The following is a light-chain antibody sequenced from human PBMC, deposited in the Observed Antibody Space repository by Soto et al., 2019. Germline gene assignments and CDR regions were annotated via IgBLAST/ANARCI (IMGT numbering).Light chain of an antibody. CDR2: SNT. CDR1: SSNIGSNT. V-gene: IGLV1-44*01. CDR3: ATWDDSLNGPV. Sequence: QSVLTQPPSASGTPGQRVTISCSGGSSNIGSNTVNWYQQLPGTAPKLLIYSNTQRPSGVPDRFSGSKSVTSASLAISGLQSDDASDYYCATWDDSLNGPVFGGGTKVTVL. J-gene: IGLJ2*01.